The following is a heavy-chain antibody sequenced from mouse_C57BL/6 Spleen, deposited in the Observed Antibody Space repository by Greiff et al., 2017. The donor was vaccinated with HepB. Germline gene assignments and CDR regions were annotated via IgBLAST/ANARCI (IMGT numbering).Heavy chain of an antibody. J-gene: IGHJ4*01. CDR2: IYPGDGDT. CDR3: ARIPNYYGSSYEDYAMDY. V-gene: IGHV1-80*01. CDR1: GYAFSSYW. Sequence: QVQLKQSGAELVKPGASVKISCKASGYAFSSYWMNWVKQRPGKGLEWIGQIYPGDGDTNYNGKFKGKATLTADKSSSTAYMQLSSLTSEDSAVYFCARIPNYYGSSYEDYAMDYWGQGTSVTVSS. D-gene: IGHD1-1*01.